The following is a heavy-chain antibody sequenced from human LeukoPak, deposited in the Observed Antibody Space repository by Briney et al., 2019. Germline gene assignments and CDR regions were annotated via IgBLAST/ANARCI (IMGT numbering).Heavy chain of an antibody. CDR1: GFTFSSYS. V-gene: IGHV3-48*01. CDR3: AKAYVDTTYFDS. J-gene: IGHJ4*02. Sequence: GGSLRLSCAASGFTFSSYSMNWVRQAPGKGLEWVSYIKGSGDSIFYADSVKGRFTISRDNAKNSLYLQMNSLRAEDTAVYYCAKAYVDTTYFDSWGQGTLVTVSS. CDR2: IKGSGDSI. D-gene: IGHD5-18*01.